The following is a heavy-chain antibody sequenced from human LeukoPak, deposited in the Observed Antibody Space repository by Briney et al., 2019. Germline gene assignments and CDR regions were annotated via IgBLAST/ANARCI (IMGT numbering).Heavy chain of an antibody. CDR2: IYYSGST. V-gene: IGHV4-59*12. CDR1: GGSISSYY. Sequence: SETLSLTCTVSGGSISSYYWSWIRQPPGKGLEWIGYIYYSGSTNYNPSLKSRVTISVDTSKNQFSLKLSSVTAADTAVYYCARGEVDTAMGYGDHYYYGMDVWGQGTTVTVSS. J-gene: IGHJ6*02. D-gene: IGHD5-18*01. CDR3: ARGEVDTAMGYGDHYYYGMDV.